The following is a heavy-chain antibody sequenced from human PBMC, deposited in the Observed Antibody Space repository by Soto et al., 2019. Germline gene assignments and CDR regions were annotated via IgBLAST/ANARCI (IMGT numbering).Heavy chain of an antibody. V-gene: IGHV3-73*02. Sequence: EVQLVESGGGLVQPGGSLKLSCAASGFTFSGSAMHWVRQASGKGLEWVGRIRSKANSYATADAASVKGRFTISRDHSKNTAYLQMNSLKTEDTAVYCCTRLSAVAGTFDWGQGTLVTVSS. CDR2: IRSKANSYAT. J-gene: IGHJ4*02. CDR1: GFTFSGSA. CDR3: TRLSAVAGTFD. D-gene: IGHD6-19*01.